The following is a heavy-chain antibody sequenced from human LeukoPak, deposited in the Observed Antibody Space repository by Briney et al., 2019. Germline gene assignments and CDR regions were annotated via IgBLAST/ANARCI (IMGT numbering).Heavy chain of an antibody. CDR3: ARVGEGSGSPFDY. Sequence: ASVRVSCKASGGTFSSYAISWVRQAPGQGLEWMGGIILIFGTANYAQKFQGRVTITADESTSTAYMELSSLRSEDTAVYYCARVGEGSGSPFDYWGQGTLVTVSS. V-gene: IGHV1-69*01. CDR2: IILIFGTA. D-gene: IGHD1-26*01. CDR1: GGTFSSYA. J-gene: IGHJ4*02.